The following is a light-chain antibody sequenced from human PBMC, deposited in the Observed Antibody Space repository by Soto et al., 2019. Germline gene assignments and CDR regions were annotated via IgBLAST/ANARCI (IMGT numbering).Light chain of an antibody. CDR2: GAT. J-gene: IGKJ4*01. Sequence: EIVMTQSPATLSVSPGERVELSCRASQSVNSDLAWYQQKPGQAPRLLIYGATTRATGIPARFSGSGSGTEFSLTISSLQSEDFALYYCQQYKKWPPLTFGGGTKVDI. CDR1: QSVNSD. V-gene: IGKV3D-15*01. CDR3: QQYKKWPPLT.